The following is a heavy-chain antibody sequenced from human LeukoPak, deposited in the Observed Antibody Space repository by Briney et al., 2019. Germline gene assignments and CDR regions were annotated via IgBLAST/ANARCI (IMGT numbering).Heavy chain of an antibody. D-gene: IGHD5-18*01. V-gene: IGHV1-2*02. Sequence: ASVTVSCKVSGYTLTELSMHWVRQAPGQGLEWMGWINPNSGGTNYAQKFQGRVTMTRDTSISTAYMELSRLRSDDTAVYYCARLTDTASTGFDYWGQGTLVTVSS. CDR3: ARLTDTASTGFDY. CDR1: GYTLTELS. J-gene: IGHJ4*02. CDR2: INPNSGGT.